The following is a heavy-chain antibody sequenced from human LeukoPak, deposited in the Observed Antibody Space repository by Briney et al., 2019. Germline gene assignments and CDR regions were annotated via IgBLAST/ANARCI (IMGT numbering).Heavy chain of an antibody. V-gene: IGHV1-24*01. J-gene: IGHJ4*02. D-gene: IGHD3-10*01. CDR3: ATVRKYGSLTYYYRYFDC. Sequence: ASVKVSCKVPGYTLTELSMHWVRQAPGKGLEWMGGFDPEDGETIYAQKFQGRVTMTEGTSADTAYMELSSLRSEDTAVYYCATVRKYGSLTYYYRYFDCWGQGTLVTVSS. CDR2: FDPEDGET. CDR1: GYTLTELS.